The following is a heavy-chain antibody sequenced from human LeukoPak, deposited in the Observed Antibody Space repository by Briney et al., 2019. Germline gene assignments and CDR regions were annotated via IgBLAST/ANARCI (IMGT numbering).Heavy chain of an antibody. CDR3: ARSPRITMILYFDY. J-gene: IGHJ4*02. V-gene: IGHV3-66*01. CDR2: IYSDGST. CDR1: GFTVSSNY. D-gene: IGHD3-22*01. Sequence: GGSLRLSCAASGFTVSSNYMSWVRQAPGKGLEWVSVIYSDGSTYYADSVKGRFTISRDNSKNTLYLQMNSLRAEDTAVYYCARSPRITMILYFDYWGQGTLVTVSS.